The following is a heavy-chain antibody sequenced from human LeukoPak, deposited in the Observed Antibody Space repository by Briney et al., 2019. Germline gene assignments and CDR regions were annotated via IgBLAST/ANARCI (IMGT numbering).Heavy chain of an antibody. CDR1: GGSFSGYY. Sequence: MPSETLSLTCAVYGGSFSGYYWSWIRQPPGKGLEWIGEINHSGSTNYNPSLKSRVTISVDTSKNQFSLKLSSVTAADTAVYYCAREGWTLNWFDPWGQGTLVTVSS. V-gene: IGHV4-34*01. CDR2: INHSGST. CDR3: AREGWTLNWFDP. D-gene: IGHD6-19*01. J-gene: IGHJ5*02.